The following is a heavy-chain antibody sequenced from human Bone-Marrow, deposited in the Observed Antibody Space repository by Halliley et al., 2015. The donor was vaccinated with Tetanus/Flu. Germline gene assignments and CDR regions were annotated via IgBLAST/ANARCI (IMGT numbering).Heavy chain of an antibody. J-gene: IGHJ6*02. V-gene: IGHV3-7*03. CDR3: ARSQYCRGRSCYFYALDV. D-gene: IGHD2-15*01. Sequence: INQDGNDENFVDSVKGRFPNSRDNAKNSLFLQMNSLRAEDSAVYYCARSQYCRGRSCYFYALDVWGPGTTVSVSS. CDR2: INQDGNDE.